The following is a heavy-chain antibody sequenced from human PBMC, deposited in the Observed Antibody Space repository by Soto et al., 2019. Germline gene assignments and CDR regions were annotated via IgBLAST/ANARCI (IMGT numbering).Heavy chain of an antibody. J-gene: IGHJ6*02. D-gene: IGHD2-2*01. CDR2: INLIGST. V-gene: IGHV4-34*01. CDR3: ARMGYGYCSSTSCYVRAYYYYYYGMDV. CDR1: GGSFSGYY. Sequence: SETLSLTCAVYGGSFSGYYWSWIRQPPGKGLEWIGEINLIGSTNYNPSLKSRVTISLDTSKNQFSLKLSSVIAADTAVYYCARMGYGYCSSTSCYVRAYYYYYYGMDVWGQGTTVTVSS.